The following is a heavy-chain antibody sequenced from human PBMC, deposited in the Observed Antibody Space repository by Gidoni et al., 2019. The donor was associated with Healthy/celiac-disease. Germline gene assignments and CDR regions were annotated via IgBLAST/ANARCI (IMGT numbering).Heavy chain of an antibody. CDR1: GFIFRNYG. D-gene: IGHD6-6*01. J-gene: IGHJ6*03. V-gene: IGHV3-33*01. Sequence: QVQLVESGGGVVQPGRSLRLSCAASGFIFRNYGMPWVRQAPGKGLEWVAVIWDDGSNKYYVDSVKGRFTISRDNSKNTLYLQMNSLRAEDTAVYYCARGRYSSSLYINYMDVWGKGTTVTVSS. CDR3: ARGRYSSSLYINYMDV. CDR2: IWDDGSNK.